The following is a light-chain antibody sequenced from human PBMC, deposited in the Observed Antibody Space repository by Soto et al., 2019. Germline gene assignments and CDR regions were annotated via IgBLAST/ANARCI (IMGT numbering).Light chain of an antibody. CDR2: EVS. CDR1: SSDVGGYNY. CDR3: SSYTSSSTPWV. J-gene: IGLJ3*02. V-gene: IGLV2-14*01. Sequence: QSVLTQPASVSGSPGQSITISCTGTSSDVGGYNYVSWYQQHSGKAPKLMIYEVSNRPSGVSNRFSGSKSGNTASLTISGLQAGDEADYYCSSYTSSSTPWVFGGGTKLTVL.